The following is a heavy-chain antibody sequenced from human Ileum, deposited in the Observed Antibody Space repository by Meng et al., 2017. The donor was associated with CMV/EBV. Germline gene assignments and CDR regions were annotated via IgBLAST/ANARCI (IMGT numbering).Heavy chain of an antibody. CDR3: ARRVGSGRYYFDY. CDR1: GGSFTGFL. D-gene: IGHD3-10*01. J-gene: IGHJ4*02. V-gene: IGHV4-34*01. Sequence: CAVYGGSFTGFLCSWIRQSPGKGLEWIREINYSETINYNPSLKSRITMSVDASRNQFSLKLSSVTAADTALYYCARRVGSGRYYFDYWSQGTLVTVSS. CDR2: INYSETI.